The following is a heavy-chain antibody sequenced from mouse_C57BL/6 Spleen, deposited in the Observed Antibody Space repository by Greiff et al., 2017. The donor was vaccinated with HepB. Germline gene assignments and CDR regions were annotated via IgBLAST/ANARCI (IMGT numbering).Heavy chain of an antibody. Sequence: QVQLQQPGAELVKPGASVKLSCKASGYTFTSYWMHWVKQRPGQGLEWIGMIHPNSGSTNYNEKFKSKATLTVDKSSSTAYMQLSSLTSEDSAVYYCAREADGRSPYFDYWGHGTTLTVSS. CDR3: AREADGRSPYFDY. V-gene: IGHV1-64*01. CDR2: IHPNSGST. D-gene: IGHD1-1*01. CDR1: GYTFTSYW. J-gene: IGHJ2*01.